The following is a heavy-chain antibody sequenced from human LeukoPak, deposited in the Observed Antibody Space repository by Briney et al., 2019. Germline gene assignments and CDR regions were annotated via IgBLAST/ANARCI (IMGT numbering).Heavy chain of an antibody. CDR1: GGSISSGGYY. J-gene: IGHJ4*02. CDR2: IYYSGST. D-gene: IGHD3-22*01. Sequence: SQTLSLTCTVSGGSISSGGYYWSWIRQPPGKGLEWIGYIYYSGSTNYNPSLKSRVTISVDTSKNQFSLKLSSVTAADTAVYYCARDMGSGYDYWGQGTLVTVSS. CDR3: ARDMGSGYDY. V-gene: IGHV4-61*08.